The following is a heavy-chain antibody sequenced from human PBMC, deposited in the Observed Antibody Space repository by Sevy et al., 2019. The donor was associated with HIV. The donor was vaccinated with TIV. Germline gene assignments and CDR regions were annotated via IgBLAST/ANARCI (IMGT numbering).Heavy chain of an antibody. CDR3: AKDHENNGFDP. Sequence: GGSLRLSCAASGFSFNLYAMTWVRQAPGKGLEWVSNISVSGGSTYYADSVKGQFTISRDNSKNTLYLQMNSLRAEDTAVYYCAKDHENNGFDPWGQGTLVTVSS. V-gene: IGHV3-23*01. CDR2: ISVSGGST. CDR1: GFSFNLYA. J-gene: IGHJ5*02.